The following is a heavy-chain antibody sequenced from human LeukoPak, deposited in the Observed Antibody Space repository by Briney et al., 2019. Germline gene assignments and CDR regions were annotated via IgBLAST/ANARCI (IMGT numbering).Heavy chain of an antibody. V-gene: IGHV4-39*07. Sequence: ASETLSLTCTVSGGSISSTSYYWSWIRQPPGKGLEWIGEINHSGSTNYNPSLKSRVTISVDTSKNQFSLKVSSVTAADTAVYYCARRIAARPRGYWFDPWGQGTLVTVSS. D-gene: IGHD6-6*01. CDR1: GGSISSTSYY. CDR2: INHSGST. CDR3: ARRIAARPRGYWFDP. J-gene: IGHJ5*02.